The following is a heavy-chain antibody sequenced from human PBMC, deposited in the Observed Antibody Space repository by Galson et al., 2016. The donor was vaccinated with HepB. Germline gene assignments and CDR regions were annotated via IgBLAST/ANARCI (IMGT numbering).Heavy chain of an antibody. V-gene: IGHV6-1*01. D-gene: IGHD5-18*01. Sequence: CAISGDSVSSNSAAWNWIRQSPSRGLEWLGRTYFRSKWYNEYAVSVKGRITISPDTSKNQFSLQLKSVTPEDTAVYYCARVERYSYGYIDYWGQGTLVTVSS. CDR3: ARVERYSYGYIDY. J-gene: IGHJ4*02. CDR1: GDSVSSNSAA. CDR2: TYFRSKWYN.